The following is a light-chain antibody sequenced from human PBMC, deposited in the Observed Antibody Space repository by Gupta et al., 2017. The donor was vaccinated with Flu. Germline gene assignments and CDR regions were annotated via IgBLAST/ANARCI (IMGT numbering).Light chain of an antibody. CDR3: QQSYSHSQWT. CDR2: AAS. Sequence: IKMIQAPSSLSASLGDRVTITCRASQSINTSLNWYQQKAGKVPKLLVYAASSLQSGVPSRFSGSGSETDFTPTIISRQPEDFVAYYCQQSYSHSQWTFGQGTKVEV. CDR1: QSINTS. V-gene: IGKV1-39*01. J-gene: IGKJ1*01.